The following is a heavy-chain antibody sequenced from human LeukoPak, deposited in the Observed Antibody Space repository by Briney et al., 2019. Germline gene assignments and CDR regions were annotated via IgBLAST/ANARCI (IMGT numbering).Heavy chain of an antibody. CDR2: ISVGGGST. D-gene: IGHD4-17*01. CDR3: AKGGDLRTTVTFVHY. Sequence: TGRSLRLSCAASGFTFSSYAMSWVRQAPGKGLELVSTISVGGGSTYYADSVKGRFTISRDNSKDTLDLQMNSLRVEDTAVYCCAKGGDLRTTVTFVHYWGQGTRVTVSS. J-gene: IGHJ4*02. CDR1: GFTFSSYA. V-gene: IGHV3-23*01.